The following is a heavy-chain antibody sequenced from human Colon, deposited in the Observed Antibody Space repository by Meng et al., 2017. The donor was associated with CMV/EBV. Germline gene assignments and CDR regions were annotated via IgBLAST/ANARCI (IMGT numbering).Heavy chain of an antibody. Sequence: GGSLRLSCAASGFSFTSHTVNWVRQAPGKGLEWVSAISGDSHNIYYAASVRARFTISRDNAQSSLYLQMNSLRAEDTAVYHRTSRGGTFSYHNYYAMDFWGQGTTVTVSS. CDR1: GFSFTSHT. D-gene: IGHD2-15*01. CDR3: TSRGGTFSYHNYYAMDF. CDR2: ISGDSHNI. J-gene: IGHJ6*02. V-gene: IGHV3-21*01.